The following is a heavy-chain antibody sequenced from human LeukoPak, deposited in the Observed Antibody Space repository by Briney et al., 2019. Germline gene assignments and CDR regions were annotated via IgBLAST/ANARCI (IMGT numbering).Heavy chain of an antibody. Sequence: PSETLSLTCAVYGGSFSGYYWSWIRQPPGKGLEWIGYAYYSGHTNYNSSLKSRVTMSLDTSKSQFSLRLSSVTAADTAVYFCARHPFATPFDYWGQGTLVTVSS. CDR1: GGSFSGYY. D-gene: IGHD2-15*01. CDR2: AYYSGHT. J-gene: IGHJ4*02. V-gene: IGHV4-59*08. CDR3: ARHPFATPFDY.